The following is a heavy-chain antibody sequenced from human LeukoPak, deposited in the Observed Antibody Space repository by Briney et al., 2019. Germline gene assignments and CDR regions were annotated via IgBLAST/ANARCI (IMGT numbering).Heavy chain of an antibody. Sequence: KTSETLSLTCGVYGGSFSGYYWSWIRQPPGKGLEWIGEINHSGSTNYNPSLKSRVTISVDTSKNQFSLKLRSVTAADTAVYYCASERWVTTYYDFWSGPGSGFDPWGQGTLVTVSS. D-gene: IGHD3-3*01. J-gene: IGHJ5*02. CDR1: GGSFSGYY. CDR3: ASERWVTTYYDFWSGPGSGFDP. V-gene: IGHV4-34*01. CDR2: INHSGST.